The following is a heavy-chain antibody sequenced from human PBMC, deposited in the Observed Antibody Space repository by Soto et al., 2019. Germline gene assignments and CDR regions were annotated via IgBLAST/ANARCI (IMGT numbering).Heavy chain of an antibody. D-gene: IGHD2-15*01. Sequence: QVHLVQSGPEVKKPGASVKVSCKASGYTFNTYGITWVRQAPGQGLEWMAWINAYHGNRIYAQNFQGRVTVTTDTSTSAAYMELMSLTSDDTAVYFCASDRDRVADIWGLGTMVTVSS. J-gene: IGHJ3*02. CDR1: GYTFNTYG. CDR2: INAYHGNR. V-gene: IGHV1-18*01. CDR3: ASDRDRVADI.